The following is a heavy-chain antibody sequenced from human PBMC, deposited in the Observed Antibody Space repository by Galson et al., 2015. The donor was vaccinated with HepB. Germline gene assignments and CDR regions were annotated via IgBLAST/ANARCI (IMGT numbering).Heavy chain of an antibody. CDR3: ARESGWSFSDY. V-gene: IGHV1-18*01. Sequence: SAKVSCKASGYTFSRYGITWVRQAPGQGLEWMGWISTYSGNTNYAQKFQGRVIMTTDTSTSTANMELRSLRSDDTAVYYCARESGWSFSDYWGQGTLVTVSS. CDR2: ISTYSGNT. J-gene: IGHJ4*02. D-gene: IGHD6-19*01. CDR1: GYTFSRYG.